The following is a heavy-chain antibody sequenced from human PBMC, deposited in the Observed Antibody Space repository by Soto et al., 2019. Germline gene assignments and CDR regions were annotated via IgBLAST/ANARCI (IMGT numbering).Heavy chain of an antibody. CDR1: GYTFTSYD. Sequence: VQLVQSGAEVKKPGASVKVSCKASGYTFTSYDINWVRQATGQGLEWMGWMNPNSGNTGYAQKFQGRVTMTRNTSISTADMELSSLRSEDTAVYYCARGCRRIAAAGTAYYFDYWGQGTLFTFSS. V-gene: IGHV1-8*01. CDR2: MNPNSGNT. CDR3: ARGCRRIAAAGTAYYFDY. J-gene: IGHJ4*02. D-gene: IGHD6-13*01.